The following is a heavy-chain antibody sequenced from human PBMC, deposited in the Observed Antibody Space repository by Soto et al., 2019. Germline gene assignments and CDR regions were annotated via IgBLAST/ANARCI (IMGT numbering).Heavy chain of an antibody. CDR3: ATRDTVKN. CDR2: ISSSSRTI. Sequence: GGSLRLSCAASGFTFSNYNMNWVRQAPGKGLEWVSYISSSSRTIYYADSVKGRFTISRDNAKNSLYLQMNSLRDEDTAVYYCATRDTVKNWGQGTLVTVSS. J-gene: IGHJ4*02. V-gene: IGHV3-48*02. CDR1: GFTFSNYN. D-gene: IGHD4-17*01.